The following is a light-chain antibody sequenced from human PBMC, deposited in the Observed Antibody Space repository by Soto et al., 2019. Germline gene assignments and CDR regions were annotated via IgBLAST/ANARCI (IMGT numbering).Light chain of an antibody. CDR2: DAS. CDR3: QKRSNWPQIT. CDR1: QSVSKY. Sequence: EIVLTQSPATLSLSPGERATLSCRASQSVSKYLAWYQQKPGQAPRLLIHDASNRATGIPARFSGSGSGTDFTLTISSLEHEDFGVYYCQKRSNWPQITFGGGTKGEIK. J-gene: IGKJ4*01. V-gene: IGKV3-11*01.